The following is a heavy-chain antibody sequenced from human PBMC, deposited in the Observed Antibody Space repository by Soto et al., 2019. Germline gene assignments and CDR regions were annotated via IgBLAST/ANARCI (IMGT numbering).Heavy chain of an antibody. Sequence: SVKVSCKASGFTFTSSAVQWVRQARGQRLEWIGWIVVGSGNTNYAQKFQERVTITRDMSTSTAYMELSSLRSEDTAVYYCARWVEVSLDYFDSWGQGTPVTVSS. J-gene: IGHJ4*02. CDR3: ARWVEVSLDYFDS. D-gene: IGHD2-15*01. CDR1: GFTFTSSA. V-gene: IGHV1-58*01. CDR2: IVVGSGNT.